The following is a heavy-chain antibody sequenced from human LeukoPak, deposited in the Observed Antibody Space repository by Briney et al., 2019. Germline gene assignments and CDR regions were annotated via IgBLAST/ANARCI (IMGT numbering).Heavy chain of an antibody. CDR1: GFLFRTYG. CDR2: IRYDGNNK. Sequence: GGSLRLSCAASGFLFRTYGMNWVRQPPGKGLEWVALIRYDGNNKYYADPVKGRFTISRDNSKNTLYLQMNSLRAEDTAVYYCAKAIPAAIRNYFDYWGQGTLVTVSS. J-gene: IGHJ4*02. CDR3: AKAIPAAIRNYFDY. D-gene: IGHD2-2*02. V-gene: IGHV3-30*02.